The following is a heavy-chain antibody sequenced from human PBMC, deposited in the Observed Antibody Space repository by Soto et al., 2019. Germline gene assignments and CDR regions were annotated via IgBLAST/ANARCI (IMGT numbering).Heavy chain of an antibody. D-gene: IGHD3-9*01. Sequence: SETLSLTCTVSGGSISSSSYYWGWIRQPPGKGLEWIGSIYYSGSTYYNPSLKSRVTISVDTSKNQFSLKLSSVTAADTAVYYCARLTGYYDILTGYFDYWGQGTLVTVSS. V-gene: IGHV4-39*07. CDR2: IYYSGST. CDR1: GGSISSSSYY. J-gene: IGHJ4*02. CDR3: ARLTGYYDILTGYFDY.